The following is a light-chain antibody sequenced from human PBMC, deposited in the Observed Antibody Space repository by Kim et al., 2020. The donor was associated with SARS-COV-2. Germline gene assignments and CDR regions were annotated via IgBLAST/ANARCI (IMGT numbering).Light chain of an antibody. J-gene: IGKJ4*01. Sequence: DIQMTQSPSSLSASVGDRVTITCRASQSVSSYLNWYQQKPGKAPKLLIYAASGLESGVPSRFSGSGSGTDFTLTISGLQREDFATYFCQQGYRTPLTFVGGTTVDIK. V-gene: IGKV1-39*01. CDR2: AAS. CDR1: QSVSSY. CDR3: QQGYRTPLT.